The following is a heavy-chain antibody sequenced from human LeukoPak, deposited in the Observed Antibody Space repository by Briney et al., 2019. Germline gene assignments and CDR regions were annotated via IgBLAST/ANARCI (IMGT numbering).Heavy chain of an antibody. D-gene: IGHD1-26*01. Sequence: SETLSLTCTVSGGSISSGGYYWSWIRQPPGKGLEWIGYIYHSGSTYYNPSLKSRVTISVDRSKNQFSLKLSSVTAADTAVYYCARDSPPLGATPHGDYYYYYMDVWGKGTTVTVSS. J-gene: IGHJ6*03. CDR3: ARDSPPLGATPHGDYYYYYMDV. CDR1: GGSISSGGYY. V-gene: IGHV4-30-2*01. CDR2: IYHSGST.